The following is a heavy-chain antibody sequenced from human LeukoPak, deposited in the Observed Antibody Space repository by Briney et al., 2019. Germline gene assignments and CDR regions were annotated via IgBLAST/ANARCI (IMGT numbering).Heavy chain of an antibody. CDR3: AVMHRYYDGSGYWVQ. V-gene: IGHV3-23*01. CDR1: GFTFSSYA. D-gene: IGHD3-22*01. J-gene: IGHJ4*02. Sequence: GGSLRLSCAASGFTFSSYAISWVRQAPGKGLEWVSAISGSGGSTYYADSVKGRFTVSRDNPRNTLYMEMNSLRDEDTAVYYCAVMHRYYDGSGYWVQWGQGTLVTVSS. CDR2: ISGSGGST.